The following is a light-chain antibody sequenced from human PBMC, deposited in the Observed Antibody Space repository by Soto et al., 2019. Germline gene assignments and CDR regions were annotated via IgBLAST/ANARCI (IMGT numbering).Light chain of an antibody. CDR1: QGINNY. V-gene: IGKV1-9*01. Sequence: DIQLTQSPSFLSSSVGDRVTISCRASQGINNYLAWYQQKPGKAPKLLIYVASILQSGVPSRFSGSGSGTQFTLTISSLQPDDFATYYCQQYNSFPYIFGQGTKLEIK. CDR3: QQYNSFPYI. CDR2: VAS. J-gene: IGKJ2*01.